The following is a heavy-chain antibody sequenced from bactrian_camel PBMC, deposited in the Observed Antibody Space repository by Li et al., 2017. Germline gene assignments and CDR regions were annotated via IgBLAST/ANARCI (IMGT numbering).Heavy chain of an antibody. V-gene: IGHV3S13*01. D-gene: IGHD7*01. CDR2: IYSDGGNT. J-gene: IGHJ4*01. Sequence: DVQLVESGGGSAQPGGSLRLSCAGSGLTFSNTYMRWVRQAPGKGLEWVSTIYSDGGNTYYADSVKGRFTISRDNAKNKVYLQMNSLKPEDTALYYCTTVSYSYGGTSDGRLSLVNYWGQGTQVTVS. CDR1: GLTFSNTY. CDR3: TTVSYSYGGTSDGRLSLVNY.